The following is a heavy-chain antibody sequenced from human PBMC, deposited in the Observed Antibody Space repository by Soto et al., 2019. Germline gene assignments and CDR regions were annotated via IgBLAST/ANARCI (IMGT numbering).Heavy chain of an antibody. CDR3: ASRDPGTSVDY. D-gene: IGHD1-7*01. V-gene: IGHV4-4*02. CDR1: GGSFTSNNW. J-gene: IGHJ4*02. CDR2: IYRTGST. Sequence: QVQLQESGPGLVKPSGTLSLTCAVSGGSFTSNNWWPWVRQPPGQGLKWIGEIYRTGSTNYNPSLKSLVTISLYMAENQFSRKVTSLTAADTAVYYCASRDPGTSVDYWGQGTLVTVSS.